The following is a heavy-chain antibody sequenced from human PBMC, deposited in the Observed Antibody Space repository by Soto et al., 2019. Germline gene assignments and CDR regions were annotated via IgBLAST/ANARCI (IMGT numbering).Heavy chain of an antibody. D-gene: IGHD3-10*01. J-gene: IGHJ4*02. CDR1: GGSFSGYY. Sequence: PSETLSLTCAVYGGSFSGYYWSWIRQPPGKGLEWIGEINHSGSTNYNPSLKSRVTISVDTSKNQFSLKLSSVTAADTAVYYCAGMSITMVRGVISYWGQGTLVTVSS. V-gene: IGHV4-34*01. CDR3: AGMSITMVRGVISY. CDR2: INHSGST.